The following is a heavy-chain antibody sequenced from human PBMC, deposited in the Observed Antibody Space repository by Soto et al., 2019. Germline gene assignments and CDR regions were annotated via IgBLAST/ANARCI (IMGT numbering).Heavy chain of an antibody. J-gene: IGHJ5*02. CDR2: ISHDGGVK. V-gene: IGHV3-30*18. D-gene: IGHD6-19*01. CDR1: GFTFSTTG. CDR3: AKDLYGAGWYNCFDP. Sequence: QVHLVESGGGVVQPGRSLRLSCAASGFTFSTTGMHWVRQAPGKGREWVAMISHDGGVKHYTDSVKGRFTISRDTSNNTVYLQMNSLTPEDTAMYHCAKDLYGAGWYNCFDPWGQGTLVPVSS.